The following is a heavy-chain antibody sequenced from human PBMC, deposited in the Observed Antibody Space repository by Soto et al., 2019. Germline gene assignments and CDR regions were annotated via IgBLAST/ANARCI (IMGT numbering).Heavy chain of an antibody. V-gene: IGHV1-8*02. J-gene: IGHJ6*03. Sequence: ASVKVSCTASGGTFSSYTISWVRQAPGQGLEWMGWMNPNRGNTGYAQKFQGRVTMTRNTSTSTAYMELSSLRSEDTAVYYCAVSHFSYYYYYMDVWGKGTTVTVSS. CDR2: MNPNRGNT. CDR3: AVSHFSYYYYYMDV. CDR1: GGTFSSYT.